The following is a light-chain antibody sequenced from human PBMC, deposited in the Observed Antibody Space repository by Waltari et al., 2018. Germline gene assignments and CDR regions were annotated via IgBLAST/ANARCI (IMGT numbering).Light chain of an antibody. CDR3: QQYGSSPST. J-gene: IGKJ5*01. V-gene: IGKV3-20*01. CDR2: ATS. Sequence: EIVLRQSPGTLSLSPGERATLSCRATESVSSSYLGWYQQKPGQAPRLLIYATSNRATGIPDRFSGSGSGTDFTLTISRLESEDFAVYYWQQYGSSPSTFGQGTRLEIK. CDR1: ESVSSSY.